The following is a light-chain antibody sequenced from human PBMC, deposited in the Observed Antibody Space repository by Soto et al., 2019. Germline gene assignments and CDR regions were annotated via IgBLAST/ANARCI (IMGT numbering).Light chain of an antibody. CDR1: QSISSL. CDR2: DAS. J-gene: IGKJ1*01. CDR3: QQYNSYSGT. Sequence: DIQMTQSTSTLSAFVGDRVTITCLASQSISSLLAWYQQKPGKAPKLLIYDASSLESGVPSRFSGSGSGTEFTLTISSLQPDDFATYYCQQYNSYSGTFGQGTKVDI. V-gene: IGKV1-5*01.